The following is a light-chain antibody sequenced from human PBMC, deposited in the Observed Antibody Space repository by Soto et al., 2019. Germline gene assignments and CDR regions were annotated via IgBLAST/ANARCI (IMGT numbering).Light chain of an antibody. J-gene: IGKJ5*01. CDR2: KVS. CDR1: QGLLYSDGNTY. CDR3: MQGTHRPIT. V-gene: IGKV2-30*01. Sequence: DVVMTQSPLSLSVTLGQPASISCWSTQGLLYSDGNTYLNWFQQRPGQSPRRLIYKVSVRDSGVPDRFSGSGSGTDFTLKISGVEAEDVGIYYCMQGTHRPITFGQGTRLEIK.